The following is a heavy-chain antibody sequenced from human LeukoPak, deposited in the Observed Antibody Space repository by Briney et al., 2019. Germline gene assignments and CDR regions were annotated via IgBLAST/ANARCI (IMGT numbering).Heavy chain of an antibody. D-gene: IGHD1-26*01. CDR1: GFTFSSYS. J-gene: IGHJ6*03. CDR3: ARDVGATGPYYYYMDV. CDR2: ISSSSSYI. Sequence: GGSLRLSCAASGFTFSSYSMNWVRQAPGKGLEWVSSISSSSSYIYYADSVKGRFTISRDNAKNSLYLQMNSLRAEDTAVYYCARDVGATGPYYYYMDVWGKGTTVTVSS. V-gene: IGHV3-21*01.